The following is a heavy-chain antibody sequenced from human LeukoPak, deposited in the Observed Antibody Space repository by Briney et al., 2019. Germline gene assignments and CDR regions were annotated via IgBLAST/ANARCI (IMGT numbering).Heavy chain of an antibody. V-gene: IGHV4-4*07. J-gene: IGHJ6*03. CDR3: ARTDIAAAGTGYYYYMDV. CDR1: GGSISSYY. CDR2: IYTSGST. D-gene: IGHD6-13*01. Sequence: SETLSLTCTVSGGSISSYYWSWIRQPAGKGLEWIGRIYTSGSTNYNPSLKSRVTMSVDTSKNQFSLKLSSVTAADTAVYYCARTDIAAAGTGYYYYMDVWGKGTTVTVSS.